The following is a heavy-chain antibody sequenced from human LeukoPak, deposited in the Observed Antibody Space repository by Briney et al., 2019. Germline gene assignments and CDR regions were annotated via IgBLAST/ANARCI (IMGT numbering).Heavy chain of an antibody. CDR2: IIPIFGTA. Sequence: AASVKVSCKASGGTFSSYAISWVRQAPGQGLEWMGGIIPIFGTANYAQKFQGRVTITADESTSTAYMELSSLRSEDTAVYYCARGGYYDSSGYYYGYYYYYMDVWGKGTTVTISS. CDR3: ARGGYYDSSGYYYGYYYYYMDV. CDR1: GGTFSSYA. J-gene: IGHJ6*03. V-gene: IGHV1-69*13. D-gene: IGHD3-22*01.